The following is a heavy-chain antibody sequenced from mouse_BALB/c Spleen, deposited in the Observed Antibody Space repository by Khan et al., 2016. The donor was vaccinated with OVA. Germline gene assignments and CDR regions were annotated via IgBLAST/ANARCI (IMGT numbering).Heavy chain of an antibody. CDR3: ARIKKIVATYFDY. CDR2: TNPTNGRT. Sequence: QVQLQQPGAELVKAGASVKMSCQASGYTFTSYWLHWVKQRLGQGLEWFAETNPTNGRTYYNEKFKRKTTLTVEKSSRPAYMLLSGPTFEDSAVYYGARIKKIVATYFDYWGQGTTLTVSS. D-gene: IGHD1-1*01. J-gene: IGHJ2*01. CDR1: GYTFTSYW. V-gene: IGHV1S81*02.